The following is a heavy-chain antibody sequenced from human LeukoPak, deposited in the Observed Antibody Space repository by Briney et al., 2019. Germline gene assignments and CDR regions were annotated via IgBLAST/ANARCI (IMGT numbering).Heavy chain of an antibody. Sequence: PSETLSLSCNVSGSSISSHYWGWIRQPPGKGLEWIGYIDHTGSTDCSPSLKSRVTMSVDTSKNQVSLKLSYVTAADTAVYFCARQSLVDYSDSRGPFRWFDIWGRGTLVTVS. CDR1: GSSISSHY. V-gene: IGHV4-59*11. CDR2: IDHTGST. J-gene: IGHJ5*02. CDR3: ARQSLVDYSDSRGPFRWFDI. D-gene: IGHD3-3*01.